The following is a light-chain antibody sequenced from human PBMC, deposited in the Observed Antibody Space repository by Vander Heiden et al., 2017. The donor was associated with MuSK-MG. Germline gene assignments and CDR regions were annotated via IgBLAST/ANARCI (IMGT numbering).Light chain of an antibody. CDR2: DVS. J-gene: IGLJ2*01. CDR3: CSYAGSYSVV. CDR1: SRAVGGYNY. Sequence: QSALNQPRSRAGSPGRSAPIPCTGTSRAVGGYNYVSWYQQHPGKAPKLMIYDVSKRPSGVPDRFSGSKSCNTASLTISGLQAEDEADYYCCSYAGSYSVVFGGGTKLTVL. V-gene: IGLV2-11*01.